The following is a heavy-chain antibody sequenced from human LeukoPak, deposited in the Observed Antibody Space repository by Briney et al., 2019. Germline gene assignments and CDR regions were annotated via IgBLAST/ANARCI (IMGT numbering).Heavy chain of an antibody. Sequence: GGSLRLSRAASGFTFSSYGMHWVRQAPGKGLEWVAVIWYDGSNKYYADSVKGRFTISRDNSKNTLYLQMNSLRAEDTAVYYCARDLPSTDGDSPPLHFDYWGQGTLVTVSS. V-gene: IGHV3-33*01. CDR1: GFTFSSYG. D-gene: IGHD4-17*01. CDR2: IWYDGSNK. J-gene: IGHJ4*02. CDR3: ARDLPSTDGDSPPLHFDY.